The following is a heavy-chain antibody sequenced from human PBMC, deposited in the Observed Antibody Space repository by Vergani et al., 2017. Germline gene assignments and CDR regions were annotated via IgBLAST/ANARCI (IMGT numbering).Heavy chain of an antibody. CDR2: SNGGNGNT. CDR3: ARNVLGRDIYVVPTAPCWLFDL. J-gene: IGHJ2*01. CDR1: GYTFTSYA. V-gene: IGHV1-3*02. D-gene: IGHD4/OR15-4a*01. Sequence: QVQLVQSGAEVKKPGASVKVSCKASGYTFTSYAMHWVRQAPGQRLEWMGWSNGGNGNTKYSQEFQGRVTITRDTSASTAYLSLGTLTSDDTAVYFCARNVLGRDIYVVPTAPCWLFDLWGRGTRVTVSS.